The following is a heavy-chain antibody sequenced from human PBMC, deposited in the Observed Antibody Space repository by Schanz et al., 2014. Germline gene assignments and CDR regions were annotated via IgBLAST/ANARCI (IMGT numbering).Heavy chain of an antibody. V-gene: IGHV3-33*06. D-gene: IGHD1-26*01. CDR2: VCYDGSKK. J-gene: IGHJ6*02. CDR1: GFTFRGHA. CDR3: VKDLQRELLRDDHYYGMDV. Sequence: VQLLESGGGLVQPGGSLRLSCAASGFTFRGHAMHWVRQAPGQGLEWVAVVCYDGSKKYYADSVKGRFTTSRDNSKNTMYLQMNSLRAEDTAVYYCVKDLQRELLRDDHYYGMDVWGQGTTVTVSS.